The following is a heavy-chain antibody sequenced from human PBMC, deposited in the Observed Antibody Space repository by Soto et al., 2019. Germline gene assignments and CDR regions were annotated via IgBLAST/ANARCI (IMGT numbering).Heavy chain of an antibody. CDR3: AREFPYYVSSDSYLDY. Sequence: SQTLSLTCAISGDSVSGNSAAWNWIRQSPSRGLEWLGRTYYRSRWYNDYAVSVKSRITVTPDTSKNQFSLHLNSVTPEDTAVYCCAREFPYYVSSDSYLDYGGQGALVTVSS. CDR1: GDSVSGNSAA. CDR2: TYYRSRWYN. D-gene: IGHD3-16*01. V-gene: IGHV6-1*01. J-gene: IGHJ4*02.